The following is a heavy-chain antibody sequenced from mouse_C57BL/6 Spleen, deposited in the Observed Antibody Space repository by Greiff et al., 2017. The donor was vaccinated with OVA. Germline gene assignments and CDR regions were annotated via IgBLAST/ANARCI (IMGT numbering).Heavy chain of an antibody. CDR2: IYPGSGNT. D-gene: IGHD1-1*01. Sequence: QVQLQQSGPELVKPGASVKISCKASGYSFTRYYIHWVKQRPGQGLEWIGWIYPGSGNTKYNEKFKGKATLTADTSSSTAYMQLSSLTSEDSAVYYCARGRRSTVVATNYFDYWGQGTTLTVSS. CDR1: GYSFTRYY. J-gene: IGHJ2*01. CDR3: ARGRRSTVVATNYFDY. V-gene: IGHV1-66*01.